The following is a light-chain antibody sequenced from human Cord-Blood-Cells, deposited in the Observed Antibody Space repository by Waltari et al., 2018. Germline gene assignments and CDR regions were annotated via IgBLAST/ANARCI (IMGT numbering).Light chain of an antibody. Sequence: QSALTQPASVSGSPGQSITISCTGTSSDVGGYNYVSWYQQHPGKAPQLMIYDVSKRPSGVSNRFSGSKSGNTASLTISGLQAEDEADDYCSSYTSSSTWVFGGGTKLTVL. CDR1: SSDVGGYNY. CDR3: SSYTSSSTWV. J-gene: IGLJ3*02. V-gene: IGLV2-14*01. CDR2: DVS.